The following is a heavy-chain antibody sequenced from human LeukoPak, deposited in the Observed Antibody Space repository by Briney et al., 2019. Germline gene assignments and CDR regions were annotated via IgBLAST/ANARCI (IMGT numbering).Heavy chain of an antibody. CDR2: INSDGSST. CDR3: ARGGSSAYLPTDY. V-gene: IGHV3-74*01. J-gene: IGHJ4*02. Sequence: GGSLRLSCAASGFTFSNYWMHGVRQVPGKGLVWVSRINSDGSSTSYADSVKGRFTISRDNAKNTLFLQMNSLRAEDTAVYYCARGGSSAYLPTDYWGQGTLVTVSS. CDR1: GFTFSNYW. D-gene: IGHD3-22*01.